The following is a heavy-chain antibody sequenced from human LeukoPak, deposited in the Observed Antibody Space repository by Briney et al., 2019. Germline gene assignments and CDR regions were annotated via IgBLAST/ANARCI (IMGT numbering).Heavy chain of an antibody. V-gene: IGHV4-61*02. CDR3: ARLAYGGNSDV. Sequence: SETLSLTCTVSGGSISSGNYYWSWIRQPAGKGLEWIGRILRTGSTNYNPSLESRVTISVDTSKNQFSLKLSSVTAADTAVYYCARLAYGGNSDVWGQGTLVTVSS. CDR1: GGSISSGNYY. CDR2: ILRTGST. J-gene: IGHJ4*02. D-gene: IGHD4-23*01.